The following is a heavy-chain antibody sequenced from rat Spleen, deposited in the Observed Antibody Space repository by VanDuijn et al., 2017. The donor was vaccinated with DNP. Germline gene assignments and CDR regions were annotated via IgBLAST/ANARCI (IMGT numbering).Heavy chain of an antibody. V-gene: IGHV5-7*01. Sequence: EVQLVESGGGLVQPGRSLKLSCAASGFTFSDYNMAWVRQAPKKGLEWVATISYDVSSTYYRDSVKGRFTISRENAKSTLYLQMDSLRSEDTATYYCATATHWGQGVMVTVSS. D-gene: IGHD3-1*01. J-gene: IGHJ2*01. CDR3: ATATH. CDR1: GFTFSDYN. CDR2: ISYDVSST.